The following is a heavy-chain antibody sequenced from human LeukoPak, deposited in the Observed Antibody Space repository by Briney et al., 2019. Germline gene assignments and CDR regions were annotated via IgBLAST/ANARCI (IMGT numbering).Heavy chain of an antibody. Sequence: KPSETLSLTCAVYGGSFSGCYWSWVRQPPGKGLEWIGDINHSGSTNYNPSLKSRVTISVDTSKNQFSLKLTSVTAADTAVYYCARTYYFGSGNYHFDYWGQGTLVTVSS. V-gene: IGHV4-34*01. D-gene: IGHD3-10*01. CDR1: GGSFSGCY. CDR3: ARTYYFGSGNYHFDY. CDR2: INHSGST. J-gene: IGHJ4*02.